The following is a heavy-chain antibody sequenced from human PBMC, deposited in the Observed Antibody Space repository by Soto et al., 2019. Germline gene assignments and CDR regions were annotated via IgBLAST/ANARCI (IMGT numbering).Heavy chain of an antibody. CDR3: ARHIGYSSGWYDP. Sequence: SETLSLTCTVSGGSISSSSYYWGWIRQPPGKGLEWIGSIYYSGSTYYNPSLKSRVTISVDTSKNQFSLKLSSVTAADTAVYYCARHIGYSSGWYDPWGQGTLVTVSS. CDR1: GGSISSSSYY. J-gene: IGHJ5*02. V-gene: IGHV4-39*01. D-gene: IGHD6-19*01. CDR2: IYYSGST.